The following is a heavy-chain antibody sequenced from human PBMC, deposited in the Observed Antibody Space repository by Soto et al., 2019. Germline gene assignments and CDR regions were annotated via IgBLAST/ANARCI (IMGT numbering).Heavy chain of an antibody. CDR1: GGTLSSYT. Sequence: SVKVSCKASGGTLSSYTISWVRQAPGQGLEWMGRIIPILGIANYAQKFQGRVTITADKSTSTAYMELSSLRSEDTAVYYCARSNYYGSGSYAPRFDYWCQGTLVTVSS. D-gene: IGHD3-10*01. J-gene: IGHJ4*02. CDR2: IIPILGIA. CDR3: ARSNYYGSGSYAPRFDY. V-gene: IGHV1-69*02.